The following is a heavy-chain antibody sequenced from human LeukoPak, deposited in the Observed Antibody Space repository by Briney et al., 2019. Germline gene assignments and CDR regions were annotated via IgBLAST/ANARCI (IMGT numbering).Heavy chain of an antibody. V-gene: IGHV3-7*01. CDR3: ARGGGYKYRGYFDY. Sequence: GGSLRLSCAASGFTLSTYWMSWVRQAPGKGLEWVANIKQDGSEKYYVDSVKGRFSISRDNAKNSLYLQMNSLRAEDTAVYYCARGGGYKYRGYFDYWGQGTLVTVSS. J-gene: IGHJ4*02. CDR1: GFTLSTYW. CDR2: IKQDGSEK. D-gene: IGHD5-24*01.